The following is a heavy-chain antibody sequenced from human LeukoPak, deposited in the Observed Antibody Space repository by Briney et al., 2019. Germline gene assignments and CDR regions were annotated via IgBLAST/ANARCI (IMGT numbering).Heavy chain of an antibody. Sequence: PSETLSLTCTVSGVSISSSNSYWGWIRQPPGKGLEWIGSIYYSGNTYYNASLKSQVSISIDTSKNQFSLKLSSVTAPDTAVYYCARGYARFNYYYMDVWDKGTTVTVSS. CDR3: ARGYARFNYYYMDV. CDR1: GVSISSSNSY. CDR2: IYYSGNT. V-gene: IGHV4-39*01. D-gene: IGHD1-1*01. J-gene: IGHJ6*03.